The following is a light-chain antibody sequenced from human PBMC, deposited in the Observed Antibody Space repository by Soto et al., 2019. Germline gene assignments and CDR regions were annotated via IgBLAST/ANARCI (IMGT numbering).Light chain of an antibody. J-gene: IGKJ4*01. CDR2: GAS. CDR1: QSVSSN. CDR3: QQYGSTPPVT. Sequence: EIVMTQSPATLSVSPGERATLSCRASQSVSSNLAWYQQKPGQAPRLLIYGASYRATGIPDRFSGGGSGTDFTLTISRLEAEDFAVYYCQQYGSTPPVTFGGGTKVDI. V-gene: IGKV3-20*01.